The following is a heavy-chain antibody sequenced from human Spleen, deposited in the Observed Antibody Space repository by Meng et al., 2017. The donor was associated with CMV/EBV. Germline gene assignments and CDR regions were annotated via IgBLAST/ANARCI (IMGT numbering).Heavy chain of an antibody. CDR1: GGSISSSSYN. CDR2: IYYSGST. CDR3: ARGYCSGGSCVDY. Sequence: SETLSLTCTVSGGSISSSSYNWGWIRQPPGKGLEWIGSIYYSGSTYYNPSLKSRVTISVDTSKNQFSLKLSSVTAADTAVYYCARGYCSGGSCVDYWGQGTLVTVSS. J-gene: IGHJ4*02. D-gene: IGHD2-15*01. V-gene: IGHV4-39*07.